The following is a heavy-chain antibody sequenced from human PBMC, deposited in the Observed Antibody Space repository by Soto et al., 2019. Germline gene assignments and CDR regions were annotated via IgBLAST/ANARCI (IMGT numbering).Heavy chain of an antibody. CDR3: ARADYYDSSGFSYDY. CDR1: GYIFTNHY. J-gene: IGHJ4*02. D-gene: IGHD3-22*01. V-gene: IGHV1-46*01. CDR2: INPSGGST. Sequence: QMQLVQSGAEVKKPGASVKVSCKASGYIFTNHYIHWVRQAPGQGLEWMGIINPSGGSTNYLQKFKSRVHMTRDAFTSTVYMELSSLRSEDTAVYFCARADYYDSSGFSYDYWGKGTLVTVSS.